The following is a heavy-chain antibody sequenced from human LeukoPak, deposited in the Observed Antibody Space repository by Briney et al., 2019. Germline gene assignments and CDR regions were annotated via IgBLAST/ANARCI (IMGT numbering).Heavy chain of an antibody. CDR1: GGSFSGYY. D-gene: IGHD3-10*01. Sequence: SETLSLTCAVYGGSFSGYYWSWIRRPPGKGLEWIGEINHSGSTNYNPSLKSRVTISVDTSKNQFSLKLSSVTAADTAVYYCARELPYGSGSSLGYNWFDPWGQGTLVTVSS. CDR3: ARELPYGSGSSLGYNWFDP. CDR2: INHSGST. V-gene: IGHV4-34*01. J-gene: IGHJ5*02.